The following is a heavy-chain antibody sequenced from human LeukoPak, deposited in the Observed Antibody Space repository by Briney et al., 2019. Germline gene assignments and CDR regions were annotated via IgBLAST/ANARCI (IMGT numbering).Heavy chain of an antibody. CDR1: GYTFTSYD. Sequence: ASVKVSCKASGYTFTSYDINWVRQAPGQGLEWMGIINPSGGSTSYAQKFQGRVTMTRDMSTSTVYMELSSLRSEDTAVYYCARDLREATTGHFDYWGQGTLVTVSS. V-gene: IGHV1-46*01. CDR2: INPSGGST. D-gene: IGHD5-12*01. J-gene: IGHJ4*02. CDR3: ARDLREATTGHFDY.